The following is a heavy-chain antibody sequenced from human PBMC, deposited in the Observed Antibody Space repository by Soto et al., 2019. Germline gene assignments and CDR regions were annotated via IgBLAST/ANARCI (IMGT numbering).Heavy chain of an antibody. CDR1: GVTFSRQD. D-gene: IGHD3-16*02. CDR2: IIPIFGTP. Sequence: ASVKVSCKASGVTFSRQDMGWVRQAPGQGLEWMGGIIPIFGTPQYAEKFQDRVTITADESTSTAYMELSSLTSDDTAVYYCARVDDYVWGSFRPRGQGTQVTVSS. CDR3: ARVDDYVWGSFRP. V-gene: IGHV1-69*13. J-gene: IGHJ4*02.